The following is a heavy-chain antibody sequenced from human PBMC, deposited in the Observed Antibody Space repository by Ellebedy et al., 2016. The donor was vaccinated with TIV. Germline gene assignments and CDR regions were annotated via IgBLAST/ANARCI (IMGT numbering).Heavy chain of an antibody. J-gene: IGHJ4*02. CDR1: GGTFSSYA. V-gene: IGHV1-69*13. D-gene: IGHD2-2*01. CDR2: IIPIFGTA. Sequence: AASVKVSCKASGGTFSSYAISWARQAPGQGLEWMGGIIPIFGTANYAQKFRGRVTITADESTSTAYMELSSLRSEDTAVFYCARSDSGYCSSTRCYVFEYWGQGTLVTVSS. CDR3: ARSDSGYCSSTRCYVFEY.